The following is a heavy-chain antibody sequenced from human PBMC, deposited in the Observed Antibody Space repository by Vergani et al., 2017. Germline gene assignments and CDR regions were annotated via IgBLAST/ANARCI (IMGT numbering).Heavy chain of an antibody. CDR3: ARGIGNTAMAIDY. Sequence: QVQLVQSGAEVKKPGSSVKVSCKASGGTFRSYAISWVRQAPGQGLEWMGGIIPIFGTANYAQKLQDRVTITADESTSTAYMELSSLISEDTAVYYWARGIGNTAMAIDYWGQGTLVTVSS. CDR1: GGTFRSYA. J-gene: IGHJ4*02. D-gene: IGHD5-18*01. CDR2: IIPIFGTA. V-gene: IGHV1-69*01.